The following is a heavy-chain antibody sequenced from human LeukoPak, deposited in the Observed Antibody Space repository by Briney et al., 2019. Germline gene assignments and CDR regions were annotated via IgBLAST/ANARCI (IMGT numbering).Heavy chain of an antibody. V-gene: IGHV1-8*01. D-gene: IGHD3-10*01. CDR2: MNPNSGNT. Sequence: ASVKVSCKASGYTFTSYDVNWVRQATGQGLEWMGWMNPNSGNTGYAQKFQGRVTMTRNTSISTAYMELSSLRSEDTAVYYCARGNYYGSGSHYGMDVWGQGTTVTVSS. CDR3: ARGNYYGSGSHYGMDV. J-gene: IGHJ6*02. CDR1: GYTFTSYD.